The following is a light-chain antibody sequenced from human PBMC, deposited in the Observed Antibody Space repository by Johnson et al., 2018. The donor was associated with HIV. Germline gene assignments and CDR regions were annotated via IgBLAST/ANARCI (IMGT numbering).Light chain of an antibody. CDR3: GRWNDSLSTYV. V-gene: IGLV1-51*01. J-gene: IGLJ1*01. Sequence: QSVLTQPPSVSAAPGQKVTISCSGSSSNIGNNYVSWYQQLPGTAPKLLIYDNDKRPSGIPDRFSGSKSCTSATLGVTGLQTGDEADYSCGRWNDSLSTYVFGTGTKVTVL. CDR1: SSNIGNNY. CDR2: DND.